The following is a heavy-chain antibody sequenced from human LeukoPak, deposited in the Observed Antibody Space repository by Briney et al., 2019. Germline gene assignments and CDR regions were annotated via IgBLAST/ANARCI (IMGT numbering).Heavy chain of an antibody. J-gene: IGHJ3*02. Sequence: SETLSLTCTVSGGSINTYYWSWIRQPPGKGLEWIGEINHSGSTNYNPSLKSRVTTSVDTSKNQFSLKLSSVTAADTAVYYCARGSASISWGGDAFDIWGQGTMVTVSS. CDR1: GGSINTYY. V-gene: IGHV4-34*01. D-gene: IGHD3-9*01. CDR3: ARGSASISWGGDAFDI. CDR2: INHSGST.